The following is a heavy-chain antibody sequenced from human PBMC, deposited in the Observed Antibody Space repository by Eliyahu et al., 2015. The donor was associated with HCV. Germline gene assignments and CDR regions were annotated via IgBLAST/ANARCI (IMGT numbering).Heavy chain of an antibody. D-gene: IGHD5-24*01. CDR1: GGSISSGSYY. CDR3: ARVGIAGRDDY. J-gene: IGHJ4*02. Sequence: QVQLQESGPGLVKPSQTLSLTCTVSGGSISSGSYYWSWIRQPAGKGLGGVWGFYTSPGGTPTPSLKSRVTISVDTSKNQFSLKLSSVTAADTAVYYCARVGIAGRDDYWGQGTLVTVSS. CDR2: FYTSPGG. V-gene: IGHV4-61*02.